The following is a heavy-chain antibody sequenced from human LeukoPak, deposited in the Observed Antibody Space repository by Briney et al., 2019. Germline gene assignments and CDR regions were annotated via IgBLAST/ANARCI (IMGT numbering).Heavy chain of an antibody. V-gene: IGHV1-2*02. CDR2: INPNSGGT. J-gene: IGHJ5*02. CDR3: ARDTKRSRARWENLGIDP. CDR1: GGTFSSYA. Sequence: GASVKVSCKASGGTFSSYAISWVRQAPGQGLEWMGWINPNSGGTNYAQKFQGRVTMTRDTSISTAYMELRSLRSDDTAVYYCARDTKRSRARWENLGIDPWGQGTLVTVSS. D-gene: IGHD3-16*01.